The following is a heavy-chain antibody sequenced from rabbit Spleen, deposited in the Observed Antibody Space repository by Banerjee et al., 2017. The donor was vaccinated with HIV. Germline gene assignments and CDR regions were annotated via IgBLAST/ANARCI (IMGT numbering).Heavy chain of an antibody. V-gene: IGHV1S47*01. CDR1: GFDFSNYG. CDR2: IDPVFGIT. Sequence: QEQLVESEGGLVQPGGSLKLSCKASGFDFSNYGVSWVRQAPGKGLEWIGYIDPVFGITYYANWVNGRFTISSHNAQNTLFLQLNSLTAADTATYFCVREVAAKFSLWGPGTLVTVS. J-gene: IGHJ4*01. D-gene: IGHD4-1*01. CDR3: VREVAAKFSL.